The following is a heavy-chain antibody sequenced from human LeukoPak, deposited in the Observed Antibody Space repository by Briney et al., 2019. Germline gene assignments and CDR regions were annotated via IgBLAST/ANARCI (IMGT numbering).Heavy chain of an antibody. V-gene: IGHV3-23*01. CDR1: GFTFSSYA. CDR2: ISGSGGST. J-gene: IGHJ4*02. CDR3: AKSSGDYPYFDY. D-gene: IGHD4-17*01. Sequence: GGSLRLSCAASGFTFSSYAMSWVRQAPGKGLEWVSAISGSGGSTYYADSVKGRFPISRDNSKNTLYLQMNSLRAEDTAVYYCAKSSGDYPYFDYWGQGILVTVSS.